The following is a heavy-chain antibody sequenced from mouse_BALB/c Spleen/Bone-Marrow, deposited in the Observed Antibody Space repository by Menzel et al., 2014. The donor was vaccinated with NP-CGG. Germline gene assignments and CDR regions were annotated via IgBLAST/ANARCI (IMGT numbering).Heavy chain of an antibody. J-gene: IGHJ2*01. V-gene: IGHV3-1*02. CDR3: TRETTVVADFDY. CDR1: GYSITSGYG. D-gene: IGHD1-1*01. CDR2: IHYSGYT. Sequence: EVKVEESGPDLVKPSQSLSLTCTVTGYSITSGYGWHWLRQFPGNKLQWMGYIHYSGYTDYNPSLKSRISITRDTSKNQFFLQSNSVTTEDTGTYYCTRETTVVADFDYWGQGTTLAVAS.